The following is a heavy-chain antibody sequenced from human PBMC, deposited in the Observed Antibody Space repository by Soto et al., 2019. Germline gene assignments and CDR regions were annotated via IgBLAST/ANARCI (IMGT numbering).Heavy chain of an antibody. CDR3: ARQRCTDGNCYSSNYSGMDV. V-gene: IGHV4-39*01. D-gene: IGHD2-15*01. J-gene: IGHJ6*02. Sequence: ETLSLTCTVSFGPISSSYSYWGWIRQSPGKGLEWIGIVYYSGITYYNPSLKSRLAMSVDTSKNQFSLKLTSVTAADAAVYFCARQRCTDGNCYSSNYSGMDVWGQGTTVTVSS. CDR1: FGPISSSYSY. CDR2: VYYSGIT.